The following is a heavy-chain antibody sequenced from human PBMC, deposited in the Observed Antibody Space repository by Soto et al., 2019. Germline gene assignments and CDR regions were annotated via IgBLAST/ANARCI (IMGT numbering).Heavy chain of an antibody. CDR1: GGSISSGGYY. CDR3: ARTTGFFWSGYYGYYFDY. Sequence: SETLSLTCTVSGGSISSGGYYWSWIRQHPGKGLEWIGYIYYSGSTYYNPSLKSRVTISVDTSKNQFSLKLSSVTAADTAVYYCARTTGFFWSGYYGYYFDYWGQGTLVTVS. D-gene: IGHD3-3*01. CDR2: IYYSGST. J-gene: IGHJ4*02. V-gene: IGHV4-31*03.